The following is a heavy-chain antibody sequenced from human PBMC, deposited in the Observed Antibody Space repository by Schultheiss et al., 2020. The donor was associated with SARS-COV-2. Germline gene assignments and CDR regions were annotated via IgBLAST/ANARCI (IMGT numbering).Heavy chain of an antibody. CDR2: INHSGNT. Sequence: SETLSLTCAVSGGSFSDYYWSCIRQPPGKGLEWIGEINHSGNTNYNPSLKSRVTMSVDTSKKQFSLKLSSVTAADTAVYYCARGLANYDTSDLFDYWGQGTLVTVSS. D-gene: IGHD3-22*01. J-gene: IGHJ4*02. CDR1: GGSFSDYY. V-gene: IGHV4-34*01. CDR3: ARGLANYDTSDLFDY.